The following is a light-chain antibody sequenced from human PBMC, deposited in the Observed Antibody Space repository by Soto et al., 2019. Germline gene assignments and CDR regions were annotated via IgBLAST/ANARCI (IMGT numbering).Light chain of an antibody. CDR3: QQYNEWPLWT. J-gene: IGKJ1*01. V-gene: IGKV3-15*01. CDR2: GAS. Sequence: EIVMTQSPATLSVSPGERATLSCMASQTISSNLAWYQQKPGQAPRLLIYGASTRATGIPARFSGSGSGTEFTLTISSLQSEDLAVYYCQQYNEWPLWTFGQGTKVDIK. CDR1: QTISSN.